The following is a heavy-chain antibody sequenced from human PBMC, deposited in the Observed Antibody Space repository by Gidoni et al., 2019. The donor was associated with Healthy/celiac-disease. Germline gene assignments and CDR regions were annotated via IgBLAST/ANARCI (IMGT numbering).Heavy chain of an antibody. D-gene: IGHD6-19*01. J-gene: IGHJ4*02. CDR1: GFTLGRYG. CDR3: ARVLQQGSAVAYFDY. Sequence: QVQLGESGGGVVRPGRSLRRYCAACGFTLGRYGMHWVRQVPGKGLEWVAVILYDGSNKYYADSVKGRFTISRDNSKNTLYLQMNSLRAEDTAVYYCARVLQQGSAVAYFDYWGQGTLVTVSS. CDR2: ILYDGSNK. V-gene: IGHV3-33*01.